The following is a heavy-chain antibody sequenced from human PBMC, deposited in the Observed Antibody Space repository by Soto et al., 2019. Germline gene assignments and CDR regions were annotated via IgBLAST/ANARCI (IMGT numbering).Heavy chain of an antibody. CDR3: ARAAATVIRSYYFYGMDV. CDR2: IYYSGST. CDR1: GGSISSGDYY. J-gene: IGHJ6*02. D-gene: IGHD4-4*01. V-gene: IGHV4-30-4*01. Sequence: SETLSLTCTVSGGSISSGDYYWSWIRRPPGKGLEWIGYIYYSGSTYYNPSLKSRVTISVDTSKNQFSLKLSSVTAADTAVYYCARAAATVIRSYYFYGMDVWGQGTTVTVSS.